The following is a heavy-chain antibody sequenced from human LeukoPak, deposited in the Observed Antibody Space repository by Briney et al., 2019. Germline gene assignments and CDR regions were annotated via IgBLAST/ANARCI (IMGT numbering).Heavy chain of an antibody. CDR2: IRSTAHNYAT. CDR1: EFTLSGSD. CDR3: FVDGGY. V-gene: IGHV3-73*01. Sequence: GGSLRLSCAASEFTLSGSDVHWVRQTSGKGLEWVGHIRSTAHNYATAYAASVKGKFIISRDDSKNTAYLQMNSLKAEGTAVYYCFVDGGYWGQGTLVTVSS. D-gene: IGHD4-23*01. J-gene: IGHJ4*02.